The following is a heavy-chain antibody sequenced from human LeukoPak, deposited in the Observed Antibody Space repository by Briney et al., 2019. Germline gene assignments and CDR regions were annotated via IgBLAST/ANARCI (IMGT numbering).Heavy chain of an antibody. V-gene: IGHV3-30-3*01. CDR2: ISYDGSNK. CDR1: GFTFSSYA. CDR3: ARVRDY. J-gene: IGHJ4*02. Sequence: GGSLRLSCAASGFTFSSYAMHWVRQAPGKGLEWVAVISYDGSNKYYADSVKGRFTISRDNPKNTLYLQMNSLRAEDTAVYYCARVRDYWGQGTLVTVSS.